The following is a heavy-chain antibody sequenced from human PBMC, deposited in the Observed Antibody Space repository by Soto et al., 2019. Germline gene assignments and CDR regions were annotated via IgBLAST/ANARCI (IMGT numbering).Heavy chain of an antibody. CDR3: ARVVAAVRGHFDY. J-gene: IGHJ4*02. V-gene: IGHV3-30*04. CDR2: ILYDGSKK. D-gene: IGHD2-15*01. CDR1: GFSFSSYA. Sequence: GGSLRLSCAASGFSFSSYAMHWVRQAPGKGLEWVAVILYDGSKKYYADSVKGRFTISRDNSKNTLDLQMNSLTSEDTAVYYCARVVAAVRGHFDYWGQGTLVTVSS.